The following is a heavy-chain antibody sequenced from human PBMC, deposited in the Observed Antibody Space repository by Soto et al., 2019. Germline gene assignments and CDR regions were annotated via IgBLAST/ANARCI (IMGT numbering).Heavy chain of an antibody. CDR3: ARDSRQVAVAGIPDYFDY. Sequence: QVQLVQSGAEVKKPGASVKVSCKASGYTFTSYGISWVRQAPGQGLEWMGWISAYNGNTNYAQKLQGRVTMTTDTSTSTAYMELRSLRSDDTAVYYCARDSRQVAVAGIPDYFDYWGQRTLVTVSS. CDR2: ISAYNGNT. CDR1: GYTFTSYG. D-gene: IGHD6-19*01. J-gene: IGHJ4*02. V-gene: IGHV1-18*01.